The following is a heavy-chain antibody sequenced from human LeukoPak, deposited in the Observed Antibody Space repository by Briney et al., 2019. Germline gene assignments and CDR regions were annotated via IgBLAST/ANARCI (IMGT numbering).Heavy chain of an antibody. D-gene: IGHD4-17*01. V-gene: IGHV3-7*03. CDR2: IKQDGSEK. Sequence: GGSLRLSCAASGNYWMHWVRQAPGKGLEWVANIKQDGSEKYYVDSVKGRFTISRDNAKNSLYLQMNSLRAEDTAVYYCARVRYGDYGFGAFDIWGQGTMVTVSS. J-gene: IGHJ3*02. CDR1: GNYW. CDR3: ARVRYGDYGFGAFDI.